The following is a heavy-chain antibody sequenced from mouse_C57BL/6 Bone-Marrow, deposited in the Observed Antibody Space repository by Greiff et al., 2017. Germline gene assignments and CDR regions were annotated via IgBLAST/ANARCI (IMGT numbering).Heavy chain of an antibody. D-gene: IGHD2-3*01. V-gene: IGHV5-4*03. Sequence: LVESGGALLRLGGSLKLSCAASGFTFISYAMFWVRQTPEKRLEWVATISDGGSYTSYPDNVKGRFTISRDNAKNNLYLQMSHLKSEDTAMYYCARGWLLRGAYWGQGTLVTVSA. J-gene: IGHJ3*01. CDR3: ARGWLLRGAY. CDR2: ISDGGSYT. CDR1: GFTFISYA.